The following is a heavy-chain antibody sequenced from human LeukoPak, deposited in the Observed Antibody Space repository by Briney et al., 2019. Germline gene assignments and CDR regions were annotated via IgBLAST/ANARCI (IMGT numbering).Heavy chain of an antibody. V-gene: IGHV4-39*01. CDR1: GGSISSSSYY. CDR2: IYYSGST. CDR3: ARQAGKIVVVPAAIDY. J-gene: IGHJ4*02. Sequence: SGTLSLTCTVSGGSISSSSYYWGWIRQPPGKGLEWIGSIYYSGSTYYNPSLKSRVTISVDTSKNQFSLKLSSVTAADTAVYYCARQAGKIVVVPAAIDYWGQGTLVTVSS. D-gene: IGHD2-2*01.